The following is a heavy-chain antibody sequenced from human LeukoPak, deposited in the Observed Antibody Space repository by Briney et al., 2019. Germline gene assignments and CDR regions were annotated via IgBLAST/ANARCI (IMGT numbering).Heavy chain of an antibody. D-gene: IGHD6-13*01. CDR2: IYTSESA. CDR3: ARYSSSPTYYFDS. J-gene: IGHJ4*02. CDR1: GGSFTGYY. V-gene: IGHV4-4*07. Sequence: PSETLSLTCTVSGGSFTGYYWSWIRQPAGKGLEWIGRIYTSESANYNPSLKSRVTMSVDTSKNQFSLKLSSVTAADTAVYYCARYSSSPTYYFDSWGQGTLVTVSS.